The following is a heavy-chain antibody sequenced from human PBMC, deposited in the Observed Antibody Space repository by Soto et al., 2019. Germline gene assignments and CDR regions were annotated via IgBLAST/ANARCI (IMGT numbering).Heavy chain of an antibody. CDR1: GGSISSGNYY. Sequence: PSETLSLTCTVSGGSISSGNYYWSWIRQHPGRGLEWIGYIYYSGSTYYNPSPKSRVTISVDTSKNQFSLKLSSVTAADTAVYYCARASSSLVYFDYWGQGTLVTAS. D-gene: IGHD6-6*01. J-gene: IGHJ4*02. CDR2: IYYSGST. V-gene: IGHV4-31*03. CDR3: ARASSSLVYFDY.